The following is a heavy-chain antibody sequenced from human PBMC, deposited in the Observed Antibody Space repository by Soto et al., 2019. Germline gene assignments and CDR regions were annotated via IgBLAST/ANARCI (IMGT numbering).Heavy chain of an antibody. V-gene: IGHV4-31*03. Sequence: QVQLQQSGPGLVKPSQTLSLTCTVSGDSISSGAYYWSWIRQHPGKGLEWIGYIYYSGSTYYNPSLKSRVTISVDTSKNQFSLKLSSVTAADTAVYYCASTGSGVSWRWFDPWGQGTQVTVSS. J-gene: IGHJ5*02. D-gene: IGHD2-15*01. CDR2: IYYSGST. CDR1: GDSISSGAYY. CDR3: ASTGSGVSWRWFDP.